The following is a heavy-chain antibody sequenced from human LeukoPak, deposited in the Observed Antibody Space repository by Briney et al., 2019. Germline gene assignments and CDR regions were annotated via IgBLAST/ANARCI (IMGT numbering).Heavy chain of an antibody. CDR3: ARVRVWGSYRPRYFDY. D-gene: IGHD3-16*02. CDR2: ISAYNGNT. V-gene: IGHV1-18*01. Sequence: ASVKVSCKASGYTFTSYGISWVRQAPGQGLEWMGWISAYNGNTNYAQKLQGRVTMTTDTSTSTAYMELRSLRSDDTAAYYCARVRVWGSYRPRYFDYWGQGTLVTVSS. CDR1: GYTFTSYG. J-gene: IGHJ4*02.